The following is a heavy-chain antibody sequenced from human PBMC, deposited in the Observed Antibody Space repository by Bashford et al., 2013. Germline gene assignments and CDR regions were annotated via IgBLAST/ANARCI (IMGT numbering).Heavy chain of an antibody. Sequence: GSLRLSCAASGFTFSSYWMHWVRQAPGKGLVWVSRINSDGSSTSYADSVKGRFTISRDNAKNTLYLQMNSLRAEDTAVYYCASTYNWLYAGLDYVGPGNPGHRLL. D-gene: IGHD1-20*01. CDR3: ASTYNWLYAGLDY. V-gene: IGHV3-74*01. CDR1: GFTFSSYW. J-gene: IGHJ4*02. CDR2: INSDGSST.